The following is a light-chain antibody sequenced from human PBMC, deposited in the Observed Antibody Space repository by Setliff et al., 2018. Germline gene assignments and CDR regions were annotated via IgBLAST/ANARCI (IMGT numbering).Light chain of an antibody. Sequence: QSALSQPPSASGSTGQSVTISGTGTSSDIGDYNYVSWYQHHPGKAPKLLIYDVDKRPSGVPDRFSGSKSGNTASLTVSGLQADDEADYYCGAYAGSSKKIFGTGTKVTVL. CDR3: GAYAGSSKKI. J-gene: IGLJ1*01. V-gene: IGLV2-8*01. CDR2: DVD. CDR1: SSDIGDYNY.